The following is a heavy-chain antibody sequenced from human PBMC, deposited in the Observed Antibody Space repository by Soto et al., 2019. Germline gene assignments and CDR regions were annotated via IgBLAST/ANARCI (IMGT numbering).Heavy chain of an antibody. V-gene: IGHV3-30*18. Sequence: QVQLVESGGGVVQPGRSLRLSCAASGFSFSGYGMHWVRQAPGKGLEWVAVISYDGSKKYYADSVKGRFTISRDNSKNTLYLQMNSPRAEDTAVYYCAKDKGGMVHDYWGLGSLVTVSS. D-gene: IGHD3-10*01. J-gene: IGHJ4*02. CDR2: ISYDGSKK. CDR3: AKDKGGMVHDY. CDR1: GFSFSGYG.